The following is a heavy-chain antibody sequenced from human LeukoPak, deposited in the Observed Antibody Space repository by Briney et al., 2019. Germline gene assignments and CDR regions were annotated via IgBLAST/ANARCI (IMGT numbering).Heavy chain of an antibody. CDR3: AREKNVDTSGGAADY. J-gene: IGHJ4*02. D-gene: IGHD5-18*01. CDR2: ISSSSSYI. CDR1: GFTFSSYS. Sequence: GGSLRLSCAASGFTFSSYSMNWARKAPGKGLKWVSSISSSSSYIYYADSVKGRFTISRDNAKNSLYLQMNSLRAEDTAVYYCAREKNVDTSGGAADYWGQGTLVTVSS. V-gene: IGHV3-21*01.